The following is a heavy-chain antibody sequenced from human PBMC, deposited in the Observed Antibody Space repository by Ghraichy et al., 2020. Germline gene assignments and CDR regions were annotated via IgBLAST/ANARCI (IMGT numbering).Heavy chain of an antibody. V-gene: IGHV3-11*01. CDR2: ISSSSRTI. J-gene: IGHJ4*02. D-gene: IGHD3-22*01. Sequence: GGSLRLSCAASGFTFSDYHMSWIRQAPGKGLEWVSYISSSSRTIYYADSVKGRFTISRDNAKNSLYLQMNSLRAEDTAVYYCARDYYDQIGIDYWGQRTLVTVSS. CDR3: ARDYYDQIGIDY. CDR1: GFTFSDYH.